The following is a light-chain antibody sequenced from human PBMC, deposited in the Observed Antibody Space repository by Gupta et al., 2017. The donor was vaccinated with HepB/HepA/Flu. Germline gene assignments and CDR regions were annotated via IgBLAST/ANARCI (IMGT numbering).Light chain of an antibody. CDR3: QHDCSSIT. V-gene: IGKV3-20*01. Sequence: EVVLTQSPGTLSLSPGDRATLSCRASLTISSTYLGWYQQKAGQAPKVVIYAASSRATGTPDRFIGSGYDXDFTLTXSRREDEDFAVYYEQHDCSSITFGXGTTVDIK. J-gene: IGKJ3*01. CDR1: LTISSTY. CDR2: AAS.